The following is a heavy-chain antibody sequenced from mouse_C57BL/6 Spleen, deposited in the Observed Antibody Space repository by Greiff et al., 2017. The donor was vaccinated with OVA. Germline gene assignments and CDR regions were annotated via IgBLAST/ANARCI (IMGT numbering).Heavy chain of an antibody. CDR2: IYPRSGNT. J-gene: IGHJ1*03. Sequence: QVQLQQSGAELARPGASVKLSCKASGYTFTSYGISWVKQRTGQGLEWIGEIYPRSGNTYYNEKFKGKATLTADKSSSTAYMELRSLTSEDSAVYVCARRGYYGSSYWYLDVWGTGTTVTVSS. D-gene: IGHD1-1*01. CDR3: ARRGYYGSSYWYLDV. V-gene: IGHV1-81*01. CDR1: GYTFTSYG.